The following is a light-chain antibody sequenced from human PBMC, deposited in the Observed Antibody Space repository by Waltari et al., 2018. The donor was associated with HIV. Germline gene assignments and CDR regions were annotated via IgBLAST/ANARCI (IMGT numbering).Light chain of an antibody. V-gene: IGLV2-8*01. Sequence: QSALTQPPSASGSPGQSVTISCSGARSNIGGYEYVSWYQQHPGKGPKLIIYEVNKRPPGVPDRFSGSKSGNTASLTVSGLQGDDEADYFCSSYAGSSNLVFGGGTKLTVL. CDR2: EVN. CDR1: RSNIGGYEY. CDR3: SSYAGSSNLV. J-gene: IGLJ2*01.